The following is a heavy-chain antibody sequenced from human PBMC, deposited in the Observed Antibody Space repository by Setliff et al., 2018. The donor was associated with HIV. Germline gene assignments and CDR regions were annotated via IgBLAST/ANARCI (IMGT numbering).Heavy chain of an antibody. CDR3: ARARTDYYDRRRRSHYYIDV. D-gene: IGHD3-22*01. J-gene: IGHJ6*03. Sequence: ASVKVSCKPSGYTFTDYDINWVRQAAGQGLEWMGWMNPDSRNTCYAQRFEGSVTMAWDTSISTAYMELNNVKFEDTAIYYCARARTDYYDRRRRSHYYIDVWARGATVTVSS. V-gene: IGHV1-8*02. CDR2: MNPDSRNT. CDR1: GYTFTDYD.